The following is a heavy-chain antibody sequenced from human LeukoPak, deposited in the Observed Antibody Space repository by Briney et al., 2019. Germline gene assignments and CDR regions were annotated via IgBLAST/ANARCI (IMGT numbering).Heavy chain of an antibody. D-gene: IGHD3-9*01. V-gene: IGHV4-34*01. CDR3: ARGMNPTGYYLVWFDP. Sequence: SETLSLTCAVYGGSFSGYYWSWIRQPPGKGLEWIGEINHSGSTNYNPSLKSRVTISVDTSKNQFSLKLSSVTAADTAVYCCARGMNPTGYYLVWFDPWGQGTLVTVSS. CDR2: INHSGST. CDR1: GGSFSGYY. J-gene: IGHJ5*02.